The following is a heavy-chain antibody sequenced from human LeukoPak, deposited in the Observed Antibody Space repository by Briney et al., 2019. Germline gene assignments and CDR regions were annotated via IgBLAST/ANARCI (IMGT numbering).Heavy chain of an antibody. Sequence: PSETLSLTCAVYGGSFSGYYWSWIRQPPGKGLEWIGEINHSGSTNYNPSLKSRVTISVDTSKNQFSLKLSSVTAADTAMYYCAREIEMATPNPPPFDYWGQGTLVTVSS. CDR2: INHSGST. V-gene: IGHV4-34*01. J-gene: IGHJ4*02. CDR1: GGSFSGYY. CDR3: AREIEMATPNPPPFDY. D-gene: IGHD5-24*01.